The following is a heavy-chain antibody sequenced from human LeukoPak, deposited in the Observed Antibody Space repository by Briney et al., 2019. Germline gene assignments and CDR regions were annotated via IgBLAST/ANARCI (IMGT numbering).Heavy chain of an antibody. CDR1: GFTFSSYA. CDR3: ASSRLFYQLITPFDY. CDR2: ISYDGSNK. D-gene: IGHD2-2*01. Sequence: PGGSLRLSCAASGFTFSSYAMHWVRQAPGKGLEWVAVISYDGSNKYYADSVKGRFTISRDNSKNTLYLQMNSLRAEDTAVYYYASSRLFYQLITPFDYWGQGTLVTVSS. J-gene: IGHJ4*02. V-gene: IGHV3-30*04.